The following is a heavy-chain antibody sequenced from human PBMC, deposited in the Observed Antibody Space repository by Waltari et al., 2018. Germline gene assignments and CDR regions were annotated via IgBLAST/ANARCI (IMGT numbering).Heavy chain of an antibody. V-gene: IGHV3-21*01. J-gene: IGHJ4*02. Sequence: EVQLVESGGGLVKPGGSMRLSCEASGFTCSSYSMKWVRQAPGKGLEWVSSISSSSSYIYYAYSVKGRFTISRDNAKNSLYLQMNSLRAEDTAVYYCARGDLWFGELFNYWGQGTLVTVSS. CDR1: GFTCSSYS. CDR2: ISSSSSYI. D-gene: IGHD3-10*01. CDR3: ARGDLWFGELFNY.